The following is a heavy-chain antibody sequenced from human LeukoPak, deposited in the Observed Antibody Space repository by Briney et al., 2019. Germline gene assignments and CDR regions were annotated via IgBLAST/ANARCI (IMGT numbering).Heavy chain of an antibody. V-gene: IGHV4-59*08. J-gene: IGHJ5*02. CDR1: GGSIRTYY. Sequence: SETLSLTCTVSGGSIRTYYWSWIRQPPGKGLEWIGYISDSGRTNYNPSLKSRVSISPDTSKNQLSLRLSSVTAADTAVYYCARQFALTWFDPWGQGTLVTVSS. CDR3: ARQFALTWFDP. D-gene: IGHD3-16*01. CDR2: ISDSGRT.